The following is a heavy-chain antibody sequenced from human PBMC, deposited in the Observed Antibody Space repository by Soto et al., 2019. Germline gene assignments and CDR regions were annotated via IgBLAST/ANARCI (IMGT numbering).Heavy chain of an antibody. CDR2: VFWHDDK. V-gene: IGHV2-5*01. Sequence: QITLKESGPTLVKPTQTLTLTCTFSGFSFGVSGVGVGWIRQPPGKALEWLALVFWHDDKRYYPSLRSRLTTTKDAPKNLVVLTMTTMDPLDTATYFCAREYTYDFDYWGQGTLVSVSS. J-gene: IGHJ4*02. CDR1: GFSFGVSGVG. CDR3: AREYTYDFDY. D-gene: IGHD5-18*01.